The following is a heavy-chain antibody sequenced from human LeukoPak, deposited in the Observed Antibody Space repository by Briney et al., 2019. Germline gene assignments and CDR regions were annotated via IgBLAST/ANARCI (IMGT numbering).Heavy chain of an antibody. Sequence: GGSLRLSCAASGFTFDDYVMHWVRQAPGKGLEWVSSIGWNTGTMGYADSVQGRFTISRDNAKNSLYLQMNSLRAEDTALYYCAKDSKRYTYGSIVGDYYYCYGMDVWGQGTTVTVSS. CDR3: AKDSKRYTYGSIVGDYYYCYGMDV. J-gene: IGHJ6*02. D-gene: IGHD5-18*01. CDR2: IGWNTGTM. V-gene: IGHV3-9*01. CDR1: GFTFDDYV.